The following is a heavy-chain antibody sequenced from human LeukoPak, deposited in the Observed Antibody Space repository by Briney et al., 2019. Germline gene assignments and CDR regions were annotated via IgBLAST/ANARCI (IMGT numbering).Heavy chain of an antibody. V-gene: IGHV3-21*06. J-gene: IGHJ5*02. CDR1: GFTLITFD. Sequence: GGSLRLSCAASGFTLITFDMNWVRQAPGKGLEWVSSISTSSRYIYYRDSVKGRFTISRDDAKNSLYLQMNSLTVEDTAVYYCARADCSGSTCYLRHSWFDPWGQGTLVTVSS. D-gene: IGHD2-2*01. CDR3: ARADCSGSTCYLRHSWFDP. CDR2: ISTSSRYI.